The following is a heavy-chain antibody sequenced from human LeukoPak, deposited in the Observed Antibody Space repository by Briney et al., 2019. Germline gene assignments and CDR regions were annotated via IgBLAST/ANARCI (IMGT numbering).Heavy chain of an antibody. J-gene: IGHJ3*02. D-gene: IGHD3-10*01. Sequence: GGSLRLSCAASGFTFSDYYMSWIRQAPGKGLEWVSYISSSSSTIYYADSVKGRFTISRDNAKNSLYLQMNSLRAEDTAVYYCARDVPSRTYYYGSGSLDAFDIWGQGTMVTVSS. CDR3: ARDVPSRTYYYGSGSLDAFDI. V-gene: IGHV3-11*01. CDR2: ISSSSSTI. CDR1: GFTFSDYY.